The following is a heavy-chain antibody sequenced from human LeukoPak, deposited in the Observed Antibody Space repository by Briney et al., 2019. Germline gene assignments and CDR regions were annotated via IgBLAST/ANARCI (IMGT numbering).Heavy chain of an antibody. J-gene: IGHJ4*02. CDR3: ARGWKWYGDYPYYFDY. CDR2: INHSGST. Sequence: SETLSLTCAVYGGSFSGYYWSWIRQPPGKGLEWIGEINHSGSTNYNPSLKSRVTISVDTSKNHFSLKLSSVTAADTAVYYCARGWKWYGDYPYYFDYWGQGTLVTVSS. CDR1: GGSFSGYY. V-gene: IGHV4-34*01. D-gene: IGHD4-17*01.